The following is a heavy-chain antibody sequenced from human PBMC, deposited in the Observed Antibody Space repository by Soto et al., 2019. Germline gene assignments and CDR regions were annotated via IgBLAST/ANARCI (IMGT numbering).Heavy chain of an antibody. CDR3: ARDWSYQGWFDP. Sequence: QVQLQESGPGLVKPSETLSLTCTVSGGSVSSGSYYWSWIRQPPGKGLEWIGYIYYSGSTNYNPSLKSRVTISVDTSKNQFSLKLSSVTAADTAVYYCARDWSYQGWFDPWGQGTLVTVSS. CDR2: IYYSGST. V-gene: IGHV4-61*01. J-gene: IGHJ5*02. D-gene: IGHD3-10*01. CDR1: GGSVSSGSYY.